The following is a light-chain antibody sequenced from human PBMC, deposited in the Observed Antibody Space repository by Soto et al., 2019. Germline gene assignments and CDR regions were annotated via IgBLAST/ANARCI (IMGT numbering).Light chain of an antibody. CDR1: HSISSW. J-gene: IGKJ2*01. V-gene: IGKV1-5*03. Sequence: DIAMTQSPSTLSASVGDRVTITCRASHSISSWLAWYQQKPGKAPKLLISKGSSLESGVPSRFSGSGSGTDFTLTISSLQPDDFATYYCQQYDTYTTFGQGTKLEIK. CDR3: QQYDTYTT. CDR2: KGS.